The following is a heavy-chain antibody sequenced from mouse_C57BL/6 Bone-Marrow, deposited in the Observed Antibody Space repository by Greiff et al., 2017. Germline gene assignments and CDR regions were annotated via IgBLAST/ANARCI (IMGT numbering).Heavy chain of an antibody. J-gene: IGHJ1*03. CDR2: IDPEGGDT. Sequence: EVKLVESGAGLVKPGASVKLSCTASGFNIKDYYMHWVKQRTEQGLEWIGRIDPEGGDTKYAPKFQGQTTITADTSSNTAYLQLSSLTSEDTAGYYCASHYGSPSYVDVWGTGTTVTVSS. D-gene: IGHD1-1*01. V-gene: IGHV14-2*01. CDR1: GFNIKDYY. CDR3: ASHYGSPSYVDV.